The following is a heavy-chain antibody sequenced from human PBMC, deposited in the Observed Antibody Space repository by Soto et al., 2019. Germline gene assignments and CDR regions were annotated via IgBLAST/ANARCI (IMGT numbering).Heavy chain of an antibody. J-gene: IGHJ5*02. D-gene: IGHD3-3*01. Sequence: QVHLQQSGPGLVNPSETLSLTCTVSGGSMSSYYWTWIRQPAGKGLEWIGRVYSSGGTHYNPSLWSRVTISLDTSKNQFCLRLLSVTDADTAVYYCARGQRFSDWFDPWGQGTLVTVSS. CDR3: ARGQRFSDWFDP. CDR1: GGSMSSYY. CDR2: VYSSGGT. V-gene: IGHV4-4*07.